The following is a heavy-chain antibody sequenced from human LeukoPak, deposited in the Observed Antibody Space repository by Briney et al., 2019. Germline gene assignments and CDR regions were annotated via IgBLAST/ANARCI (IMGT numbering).Heavy chain of an antibody. V-gene: IGHV1-18*01. CDR3: ARASRNSLEQWLPTRTRYYMDV. Sequence: ASVKVSCKASGYTFTSYGISWVRQAPGQGLEWMGWISAYNGNTNYAQKLQGRVTMTTDTSTSTAYMELRSLRSDDTAVYYCARASRNSLEQWLPTRTRYYMDVWGKGTTVTVSS. D-gene: IGHD6-19*01. CDR1: GYTFTSYG. J-gene: IGHJ6*03. CDR2: ISAYNGNT.